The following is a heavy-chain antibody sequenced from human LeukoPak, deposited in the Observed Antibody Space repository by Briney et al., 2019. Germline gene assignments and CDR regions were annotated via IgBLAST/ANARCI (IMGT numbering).Heavy chain of an antibody. CDR3: ARDLKGDAFDI. V-gene: IGHV3-7*01. CDR2: IKQDGSEK. J-gene: IGHJ3*02. CDR1: GFTFSSYW. Sequence: PGGSLRLSCAASGFTFSSYWMSWVRQAPGKGLEWVANIKQDGSEKYYVDSAKGRFTISRDNAKNSLYLQMNSLRAEDTAVYYCARDLKGDAFDIWGQGTMVTVSS. D-gene: IGHD3-9*01.